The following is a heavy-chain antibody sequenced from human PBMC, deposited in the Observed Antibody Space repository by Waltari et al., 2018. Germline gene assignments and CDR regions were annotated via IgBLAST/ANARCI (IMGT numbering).Heavy chain of an antibody. CDR3: ARLDVIGKTTFDI. CDR2: ISYSGTT. CDR1: AASMRNYY. D-gene: IGHD3-22*01. Sequence: QVQLQESGPGLVKPSETLSLTCAVSAASMRNYYWTWIRQPPGKRLEWIGYISYSGTTNYNPSLKSRVTISLDTSKSQFSLRLSSVTAEDTAVYYCARLDVIGKTTFDIWGQGTMVTVSS. J-gene: IGHJ3*02. V-gene: IGHV4-59*08.